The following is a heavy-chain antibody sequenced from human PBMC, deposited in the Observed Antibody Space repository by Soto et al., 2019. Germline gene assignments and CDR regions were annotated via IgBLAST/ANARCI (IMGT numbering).Heavy chain of an antibody. CDR2: INAGNGNT. J-gene: IGHJ6*02. CDR3: AREGAYCSSTSCYGREYFDWLNRYYYYGMDV. D-gene: IGHD2-2*01. V-gene: IGHV1-3*01. CDR1: GYTFTSYA. Sequence: QVQLVQSGAEVKKPGASVKVSCKASGYTFTSYAMHWVRQAPGQRLEWMGWINAGNGNTKYSQKFQGRVTITRDTSASTAYMELSSLRSEDTAVYYGAREGAYCSSTSCYGREYFDWLNRYYYYGMDVWGQGPTVTASS.